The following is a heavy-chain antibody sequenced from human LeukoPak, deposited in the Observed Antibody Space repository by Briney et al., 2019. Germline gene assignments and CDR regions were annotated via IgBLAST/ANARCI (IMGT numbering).Heavy chain of an antibody. CDR2: INPSGGST. J-gene: IGHJ4*02. Sequence: ASVKVSCKASGYTFTSYYMHWVRQAPGQGLEWMGIINPSGGSTSYAQKFQDRVTMTRDTSTSTVYMELSSLRSEDTAVYYCATWGSGWYRFDYWGQGTLVTVSS. CDR3: ATWGSGWYRFDY. D-gene: IGHD6-19*01. V-gene: IGHV1-46*01. CDR1: GYTFTSYY.